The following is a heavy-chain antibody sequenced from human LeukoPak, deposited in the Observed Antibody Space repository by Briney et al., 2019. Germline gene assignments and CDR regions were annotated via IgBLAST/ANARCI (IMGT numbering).Heavy chain of an antibody. V-gene: IGHV4-39*07. CDR3: ASERVTTGVSPHFDD. J-gene: IGHJ4*02. CDR2: ISYSGST. CDR1: GDSITRSGSF. Sequence: PSETLSLTCTVSGDSITRSGSFWGWIRQAPGKGLEWIGSISYSGSTYHNPSLKSRITISGDTSRRQFSLRLSSVTAADTAVYFRASERVTTGVSPHFDDWGQGTLVTVSS. D-gene: IGHD1-1*01.